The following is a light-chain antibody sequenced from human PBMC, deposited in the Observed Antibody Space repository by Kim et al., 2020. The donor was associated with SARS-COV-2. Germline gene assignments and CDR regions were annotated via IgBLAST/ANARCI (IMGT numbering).Light chain of an antibody. Sequence: QSVLTQPPSVSGAPGQRVTISCTGSSSNIGAGYDVHWYQQLPGTAPKLLIYGNSNRPSGVPDRFSGSKSGTSASLAITGLQPEDEAHYYCQAQDSSLSAVVFGGGTQLTVL. V-gene: IGLV1-40*01. CDR1: SSNIGAGYD. CDR2: GNS. CDR3: QAQDSSLSAVV. J-gene: IGLJ2*01.